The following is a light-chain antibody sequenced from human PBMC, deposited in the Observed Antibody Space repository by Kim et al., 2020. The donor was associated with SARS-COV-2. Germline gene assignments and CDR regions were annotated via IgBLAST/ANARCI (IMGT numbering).Light chain of an antibody. Sequence: GKAANIPCGGTNVESKAVHWYQQKPGQAPVLVIFYNSDRPSGIPERFSGSSSGNTATLTITRVEAGDEADYYCQVWDSTSDHPNWVFGGGTQLTVL. J-gene: IGLJ3*02. CDR3: QVWDSTSDHPNWV. CDR1: NVESKA. V-gene: IGLV3-21*04. CDR2: YNS.